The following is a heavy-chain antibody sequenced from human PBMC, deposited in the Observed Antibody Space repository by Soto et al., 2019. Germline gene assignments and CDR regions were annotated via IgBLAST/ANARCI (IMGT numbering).Heavy chain of an antibody. D-gene: IGHD1-7*01. CDR2: IYYIGAY. CDR1: GASVSSYY. V-gene: IGHV4-59*02. J-gene: IGHJ5*02. CDR3: ARTPETRDWLDP. Sequence: SETLSLTCSVSGASVSSYYWSWVRQPPGKGLEWIGYIYYIGAYNYNPSLKSRVTISVDTSKNQFSLKLTSVTAADTAVYYCARTPETRDWLDPWGQGTSVSV.